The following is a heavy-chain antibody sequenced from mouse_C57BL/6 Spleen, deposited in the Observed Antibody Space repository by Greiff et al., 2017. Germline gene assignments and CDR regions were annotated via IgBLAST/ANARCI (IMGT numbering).Heavy chain of an antibody. V-gene: IGHV7-3*01. CDR3: ARLYGNYVGYFDV. D-gene: IGHD2-1*01. J-gene: IGHJ1*03. CDR2: IRNKANGYTT. CDR1: GFTFTDYY. Sequence: EVQGVESGGGLVQPGGSLSLSCAASGFTFTDYYMSWVRQPPGKALEWLGFIRNKANGYTTEYSASVKGRFTISRDNSQSILYLQMNALRAEDSDTYYWARLYGNYVGYFDVWGTGTTVTVSS.